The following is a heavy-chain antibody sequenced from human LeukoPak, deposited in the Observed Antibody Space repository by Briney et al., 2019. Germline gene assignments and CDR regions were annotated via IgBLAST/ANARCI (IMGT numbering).Heavy chain of an antibody. CDR1: GYSFSSYW. V-gene: IGHV5-51*01. J-gene: IGHJ5*02. Sequence: GGSLKISCKGSGYSFSSYWIGWVRQMPGKGLEWMGIIYPGDSDTRYSPSFQGQVTISADKSISTAYLQWSSLKASDTAMYYCAGGYCSGGSCYWFDPWRQGTLVTVSS. CDR2: IYPGDSDT. D-gene: IGHD2-15*01. CDR3: AGGYCSGGSCYWFDP.